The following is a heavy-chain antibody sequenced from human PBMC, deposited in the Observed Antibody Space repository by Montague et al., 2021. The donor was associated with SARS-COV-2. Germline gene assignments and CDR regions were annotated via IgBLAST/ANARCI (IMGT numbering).Heavy chain of an antibody. CDR2: IHHSGTL. J-gene: IGHJ4*02. D-gene: IGHD3-10*01. CDR1: NASITTSNW. Sequence: SETLSLTCTVSNASITTSNWWTWVRQAPGKGLEWVGEIHHSGTLNYNPSLKSRVTISVDTSKNHFSLNLNSVTAADTALYFCARRIRITVFRGVPLTTHSLESWGQRIMVTVSS. CDR3: ARRIRITVFRGVPLTTHSLES. V-gene: IGHV4/OR15-8*01.